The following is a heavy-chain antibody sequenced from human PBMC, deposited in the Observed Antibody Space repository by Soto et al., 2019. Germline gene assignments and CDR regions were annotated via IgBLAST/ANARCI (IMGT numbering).Heavy chain of an antibody. Sequence: GGSLRLSCAASGFTFSSYTMSWVRQAPGKGLEWVSAISGSGGSTYYADSVKGRFTISRDNSKNTLYLQMNSLRAEDTAVYYCAKGHLAAAGTGIDYWGQGTLVTVSS. D-gene: IGHD6-13*01. CDR1: GFTFSSYT. V-gene: IGHV3-23*01. CDR2: ISGSGGST. CDR3: AKGHLAAAGTGIDY. J-gene: IGHJ4*02.